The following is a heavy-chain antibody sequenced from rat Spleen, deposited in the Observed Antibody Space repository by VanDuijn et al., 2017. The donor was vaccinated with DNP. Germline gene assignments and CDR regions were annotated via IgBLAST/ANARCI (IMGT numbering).Heavy chain of an antibody. CDR1: GFTFSDYY. CDR3: TTDRGYFDY. Sequence: EVQLVESGGDLVQPGRSLKLSCAASGFTFSDYYMAWVRQAPTKGMEWVASISPSGGNTYYRDSVMGRFTVSRDNAKSTIFLQMDSLRSDDSATYYCTTDRGYFDYWGQGVMVTVSS. V-gene: IGHV5-27*01. J-gene: IGHJ2*01. CDR2: ISPSGGNT.